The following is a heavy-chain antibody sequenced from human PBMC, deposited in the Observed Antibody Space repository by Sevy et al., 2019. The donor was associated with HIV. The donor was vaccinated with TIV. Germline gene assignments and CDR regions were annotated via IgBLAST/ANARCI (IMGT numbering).Heavy chain of an antibody. CDR3: VRDGGCSSTSCLLYFDY. CDR1: GFTLSTYS. J-gene: IGHJ4*02. CDR2: ISSSSYI. V-gene: IGHV3-21*01. D-gene: IGHD2-2*01. Sequence: GGSLRLSCAASGFTLSTYSMNWVRQAPGKGLEWVSSISSSSYIYYADSVKGRFTISRDNAKNSQYLQMNSLRAEDTAVYYCVRDGGCSSTSCLLYFDYWGQGTLVTVSS.